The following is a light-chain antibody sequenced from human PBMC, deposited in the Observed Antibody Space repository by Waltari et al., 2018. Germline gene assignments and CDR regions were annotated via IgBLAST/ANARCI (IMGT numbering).Light chain of an antibody. Sequence: DIVMTQSPDSLAVSLGERATINCKSSQRVLNSSNNKNYLAWYQQKPGQPPKLLIYSSSARESGVPDRCSGSGSETDFTLTISSLQAEDVAVYYCQQYYSTPPTFGQGTKVEIK. CDR2: SSS. CDR1: QRVLNSSNNKNY. V-gene: IGKV4-1*01. CDR3: QQYYSTPPT. J-gene: IGKJ1*01.